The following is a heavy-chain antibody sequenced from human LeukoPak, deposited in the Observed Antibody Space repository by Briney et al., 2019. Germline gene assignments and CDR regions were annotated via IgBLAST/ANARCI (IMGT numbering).Heavy chain of an antibody. Sequence: PSETLSLTCAVYGGSFSGYYWSWIRQPPGKGLEWIGEINHSGSTNYNPSLKSRVTKSVDTSKNQFSLKLSSVTAADTAVYYCARPLSFWSGYFMDWGQGTLVTVSS. CDR2: INHSGST. V-gene: IGHV4-34*01. D-gene: IGHD3-3*01. CDR1: GGSFSGYY. CDR3: ARPLSFWSGYFMD. J-gene: IGHJ4*02.